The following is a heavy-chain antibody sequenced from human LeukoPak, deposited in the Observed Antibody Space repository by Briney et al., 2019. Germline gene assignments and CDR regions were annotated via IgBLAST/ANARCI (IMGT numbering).Heavy chain of an antibody. CDR1: GGSFSGYY. D-gene: IGHD4-4*01. J-gene: IGHJ4*02. Sequence: SSETLSLTCAVYGGSFSGYYWSWIRQPPGKGLEWIGEINHSGSTNYNPSLKSRVTISVDTSKNQFSLKLSSVTAADTAVYYCARGGYTVTTSRFDYWGQGTLATVSS. CDR2: INHSGST. V-gene: IGHV4-34*01. CDR3: ARGGYTVTTSRFDY.